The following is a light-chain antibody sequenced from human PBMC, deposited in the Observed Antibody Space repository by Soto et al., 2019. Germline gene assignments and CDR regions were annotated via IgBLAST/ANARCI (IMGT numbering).Light chain of an antibody. CDR1: SSDVGTYNY. CDR3: PSYTRDTALV. J-gene: IGLJ1*01. Sequence: QSALTRPASVSGSPGQSITISCTGTSSDVGTYNYVSWYQHHPGKAPKLIIYEVSNRPSGVSNRFSGSKSGSTASLTISGLQAEDEADYHCPSYTRDTALVFGTGTKLPVL. CDR2: EVS. V-gene: IGLV2-14*01.